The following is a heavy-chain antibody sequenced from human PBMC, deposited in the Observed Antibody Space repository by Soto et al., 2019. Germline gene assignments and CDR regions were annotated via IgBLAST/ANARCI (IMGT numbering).Heavy chain of an antibody. Sequence: EVQLVESGGGLVKPGGSLRLSCAASGFTFSSYSMNWVRQAPGKGLEWVSSISSSSSYIYYADSVKGRFTISRDNAKNSLYLQMNSLRAEDTAVYYCAREVRVYYYYGMDVWGQGTTVTVSS. CDR3: AREVRVYYYYGMDV. V-gene: IGHV3-21*01. J-gene: IGHJ6*02. CDR1: GFTFSSYS. CDR2: ISSSSSYI.